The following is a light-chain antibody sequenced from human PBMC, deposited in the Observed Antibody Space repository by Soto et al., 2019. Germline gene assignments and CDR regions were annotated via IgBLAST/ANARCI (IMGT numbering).Light chain of an antibody. V-gene: IGLV1-40*01. CDR1: SSNIGAGYD. Sequence: QSVLTQPPSVSGAPGQRVTISCTGSSSNIGAGYDVHWYQQLPGTAPKLLIHGVHNRSPGISGRFSASKSGLTASLTISGLQAEDEADYYCTAFSANRVYLFGPGTKVTVL. CDR2: GVH. J-gene: IGLJ1*01. CDR3: TAFSANRVYL.